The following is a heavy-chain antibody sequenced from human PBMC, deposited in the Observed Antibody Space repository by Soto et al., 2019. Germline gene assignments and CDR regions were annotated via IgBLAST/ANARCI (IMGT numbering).Heavy chain of an antibody. J-gene: IGHJ4*02. CDR2: IFSNGRT. D-gene: IGHD6-13*01. V-gene: IGHV4-59*01. Sequence: SETLSLTCTVSGGSINNNYWSWIRQPPGRGLEWIGYIFSNGRTNYNPSLESRVTISVDTSTNQLSLKLRSVTAADTAVYFCARGGDNSPWYFSLWGQGTLVTVSS. CDR3: ARGGDNSPWYFSL. CDR1: GGSINNNY.